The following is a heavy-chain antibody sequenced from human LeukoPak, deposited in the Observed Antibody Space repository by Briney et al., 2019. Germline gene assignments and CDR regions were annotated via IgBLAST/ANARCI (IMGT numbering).Heavy chain of an antibody. V-gene: IGHV4-31*03. Sequence: SSETLSLTCSVSGGSISSGGYYWSWIRQHPGKGLEWIGYIYYSGSTYYNPSLKSRVTISVDTSKNQFSLKLSSVTAADTAVYYCARDRSYYDSSGYFDYWGQGTLVTVSS. D-gene: IGHD3-22*01. CDR2: IYYSGST. CDR3: ARDRSYYDSSGYFDY. J-gene: IGHJ4*02. CDR1: GGSISSGGYY.